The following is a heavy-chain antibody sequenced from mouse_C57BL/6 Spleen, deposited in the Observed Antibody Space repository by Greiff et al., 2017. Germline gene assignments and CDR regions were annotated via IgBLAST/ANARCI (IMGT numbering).Heavy chain of an antibody. J-gene: IGHJ2*01. CDR2: IRNKANGYTT. V-gene: IGHV7-3*01. CDR3: ARFPYGSVFDY. Sequence: EVNVVESGGGLVQPGGSLSLSCAASGFTFTDYYMSWVRQPPGKALEWLGFIRNKANGYTTEYSAYVKGRFTISRDNSQSILYLQMNALRAEDSATYYCARFPYGSVFDYWGQGTTLTVSS. CDR1: GFTFTDYY. D-gene: IGHD1-1*01.